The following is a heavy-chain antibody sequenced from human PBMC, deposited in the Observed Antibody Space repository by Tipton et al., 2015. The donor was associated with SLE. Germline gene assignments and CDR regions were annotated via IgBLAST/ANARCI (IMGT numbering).Heavy chain of an antibody. Sequence: TLSLTCAVSGGSISSSNWWSWVRQPPGKGLEWIGEIYHSGSTNYNPSLKSRVTISVDTSKNQFSLKLSSVTAADTAVYYCARGIGWLSLDYWGQGTLVTVSS. V-gene: IGHV4-4*02. CDR1: GGSISSSNW. D-gene: IGHD6-25*01. CDR2: IYHSGST. CDR3: ARGIGWLSLDY. J-gene: IGHJ4*02.